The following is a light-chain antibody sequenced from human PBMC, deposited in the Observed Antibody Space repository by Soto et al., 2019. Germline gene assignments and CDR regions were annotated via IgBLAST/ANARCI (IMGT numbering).Light chain of an antibody. CDR2: GAS. V-gene: IGKV3-20*01. CDR3: QRYGSSPGT. CDR1: QSVGSNY. J-gene: IGKJ1*01. Sequence: EFVLTQSPGTLSLSPGERATLPCRASQSVGSNYLAWYQQKPGQAPRLLIYGASSRATGIPDRFSGSGSGTDFTLTISRLEPEDFAVYYCQRYGSSPGTFGQGTKVDIK.